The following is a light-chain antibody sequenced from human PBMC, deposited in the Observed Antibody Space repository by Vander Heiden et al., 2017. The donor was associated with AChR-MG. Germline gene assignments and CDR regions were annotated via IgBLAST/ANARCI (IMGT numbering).Light chain of an antibody. CDR3: QTWGSGSWV. CDR1: SGHSSYA. V-gene: IGLV4-69*01. Sequence: QLVLTQSPSASASLGASVKLTCTLSSGHSSYAIAWHQQQPEKGPRFLMNLINDGNHIKGDGIPDRFSGSSSGAERYLTISSLQSEDEADYYCQTWGSGSWVFGGGTKLTVL. CDR2: LINDGNH. J-gene: IGLJ3*02.